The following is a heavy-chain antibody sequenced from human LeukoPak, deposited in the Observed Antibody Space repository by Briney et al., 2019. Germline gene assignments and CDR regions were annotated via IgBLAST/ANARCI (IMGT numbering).Heavy chain of an antibody. D-gene: IGHD1-26*01. V-gene: IGHV1-69*04. CDR2: IIPILGIA. CDR3: ARANSGIVGATTVDY. Sequence: ASVKVSCKASGGTFSSYAISWVRQAPGQGLEWMGRIIPILGIANYAQKFQGRVTITADKSTSTAYMELSSLRSEDTAVYYCARANSGIVGATTVDYWCQGTLVTVSS. J-gene: IGHJ4*02. CDR1: GGTFSSYA.